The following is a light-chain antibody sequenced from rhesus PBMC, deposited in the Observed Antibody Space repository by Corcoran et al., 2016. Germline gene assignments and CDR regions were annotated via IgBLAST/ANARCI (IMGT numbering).Light chain of an antibody. V-gene: IGKV1-38*01. CDR2: DAS. CDR1: QGISSF. J-gene: IGKJ1*01. CDR3: QQRNSYPRT. Sequence: DIQLTQSPSSLSASVGDRVTITCRASQGISSFLAWYQQKAGKAPKLLIYDASNLQSGVPSRFSVSGSGTEFTLTISSLQPEDFATYYCQQRNSYPRTCGQGTKVEIK.